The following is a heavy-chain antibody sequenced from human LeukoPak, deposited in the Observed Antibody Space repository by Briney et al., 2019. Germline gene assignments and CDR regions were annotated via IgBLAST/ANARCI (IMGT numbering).Heavy chain of an antibody. J-gene: IGHJ4*02. CDR3: ARDSVTGGTFDY. CDR2: IWFDGTYK. V-gene: IGHV3-33*01. Sequence: GGPLRLSCAASGFTFSSYGMHWVRQAPGKGLEWVAVIWFDGTYKYYADSVKGRFTISRDNSKNTLFLQMNSLGAEDTAVYYCARDSVTGGTFDYWGQGTLVTVSS. D-gene: IGHD6-19*01. CDR1: GFTFSSYG.